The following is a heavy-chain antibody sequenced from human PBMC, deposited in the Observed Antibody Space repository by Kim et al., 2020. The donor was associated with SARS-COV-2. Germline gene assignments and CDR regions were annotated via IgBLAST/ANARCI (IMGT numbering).Heavy chain of an antibody. CDR1: GYTFTGYY. CDR3: ARGVGSSRSPYLHFDY. D-gene: IGHD6-6*01. Sequence: ASVKVSCKASGYTFTGYYMHWVRQAPGQGLEWMGRINPNSGGTNYAQKFQGRVTMTRDTSISTAYMELSRLRSDDTAVYYCARGVGSSRSPYLHFDYWGQGTLVTVSS. J-gene: IGHJ4*02. CDR2: INPNSGGT. V-gene: IGHV1-2*06.